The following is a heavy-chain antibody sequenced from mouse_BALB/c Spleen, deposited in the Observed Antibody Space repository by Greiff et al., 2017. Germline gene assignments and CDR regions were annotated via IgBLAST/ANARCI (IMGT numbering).Heavy chain of an antibody. D-gene: IGHD2-14*01. CDR3: AREVRRWDYFDY. V-gene: IGHV1-18*01. Sequence: EVHLVESGPELVKPGASVKLSCTTSGYTFTEYTMHWVKQSHGKSLEWIGGINPNNGGTSYNQKFKGKATLAVDKSSSTDYMELRSLTSEDSAVYYCAREVRRWDYFDYWGQGTTLTVSS. CDR1: GYTFTEYT. CDR2: INPNNGGT. J-gene: IGHJ2*01.